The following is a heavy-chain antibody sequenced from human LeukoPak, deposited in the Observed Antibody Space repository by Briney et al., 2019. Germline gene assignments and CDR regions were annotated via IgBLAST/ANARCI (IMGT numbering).Heavy chain of an antibody. V-gene: IGHV1-58*01. Sequence: TSVKVSCKASGFSFTNSAVQWVRQARGQRLEWIGWIVVGSGNTNYAQKCQERVTITRDRSTSTAYLELSSLRSEDTAVYYCAADSRQLQPHDAFDIWGQGTMVTVSS. CDR1: GFSFTNSA. D-gene: IGHD1-1*01. CDR2: IVVGSGNT. CDR3: AADSRQLQPHDAFDI. J-gene: IGHJ3*02.